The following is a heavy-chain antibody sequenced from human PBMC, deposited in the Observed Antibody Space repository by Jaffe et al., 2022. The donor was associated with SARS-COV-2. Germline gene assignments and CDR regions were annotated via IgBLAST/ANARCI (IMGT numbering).Heavy chain of an antibody. CDR1: GFTFSDYY. CDR3: ARESPFDRSSDY. J-gene: IGHJ4*02. V-gene: IGHV3-11*01. D-gene: IGHD3-22*01. CDR2: IRSTSTDI. Sequence: QVQLVESGGGLVKPGGSLRLSCAASGFTFSDYYMSWIRQAPGKGLEWVSYIRSTSTDIYYADSVKGRFTISRDNAKNSVYLQMNSLRAEDTAVYYCARESPFDRSSDYWGQGTLVTVSS.